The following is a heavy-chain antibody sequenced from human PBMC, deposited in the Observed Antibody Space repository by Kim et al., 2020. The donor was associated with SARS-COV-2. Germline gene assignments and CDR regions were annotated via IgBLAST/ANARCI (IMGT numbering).Heavy chain of an antibody. J-gene: IGHJ3*01. CDR3: AKRAVAGTGRAFDV. D-gene: IGHD6-19*01. CDR2: ISANGDTT. Sequence: GGSLRLSCAASGFTFSSYAMNWVRQAPGKGLEWVSGISANGDTTDYADSVKGRFTISRDNSKNMLYLQMSSLRDEDTALYYCAKRAVAGTGRAFDVWGQGTMVTVSS. V-gene: IGHV3-23*01. CDR1: GFTFSSYA.